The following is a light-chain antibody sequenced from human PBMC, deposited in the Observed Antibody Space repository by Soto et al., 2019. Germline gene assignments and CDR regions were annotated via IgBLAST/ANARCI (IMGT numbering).Light chain of an antibody. CDR3: SSYAGSWV. J-gene: IGLJ3*02. V-gene: IGLV2-8*01. Sequence: QSVLTQPPSASGSPGQSVTISCTETSSDVGGYNYVSWYQQHPGKAPKLMIYEVSKRPSGVPDRFSGSKSGNTASLTVSGLQAEDEADYYCSSYAGSWVFGGGTQLTVL. CDR1: SSDVGGYNY. CDR2: EVS.